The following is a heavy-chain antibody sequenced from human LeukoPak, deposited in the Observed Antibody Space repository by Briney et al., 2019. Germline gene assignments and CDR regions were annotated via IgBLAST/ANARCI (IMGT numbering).Heavy chain of an antibody. Sequence: ASETLSLTCAVYGGSFSGYYWSWIRQPPGEGLEWIGEINHSGSTNYNPSLKSRVTISVDTSKNQFPLKLSSVTAADTAVYYCARFRPSGRTTIFGVAPDPWGQGTLVTVSS. CDR3: ARFRPSGRTTIFGVAPDP. CDR1: GGSFSGYY. D-gene: IGHD3-3*01. J-gene: IGHJ5*02. CDR2: INHSGST. V-gene: IGHV4-34*01.